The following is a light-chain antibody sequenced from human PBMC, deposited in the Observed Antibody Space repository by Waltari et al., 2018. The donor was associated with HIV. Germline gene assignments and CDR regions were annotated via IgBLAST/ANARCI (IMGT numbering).Light chain of an antibody. V-gene: IGLV8-61*01. CDR1: SGSVSARYC. Sequence: QTVVTQEPSFSVSPGGTVTLTCGLSSGSVSARYCPSWYQQTPGQAPRTLIYSTNTRSSGVTDRFSGSILGNKAALTITGAQADDESVYYCSLYMGGGIWVFGGGTKLTVL. J-gene: IGLJ3*02. CDR3: SLYMGGGIWV. CDR2: STN.